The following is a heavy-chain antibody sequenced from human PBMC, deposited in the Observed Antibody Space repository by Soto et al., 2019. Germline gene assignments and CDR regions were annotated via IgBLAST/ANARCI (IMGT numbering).Heavy chain of an antibody. CDR1: DGSRTNTDYS. Sequence: SENLSLTCTVSDGSRTNTDYSWGWSRQPPGKGLEYIGSIYYSGSTYYTPSLKSRVTLSVDTSKSQFSLKLSSVTAADTAVYSGATAPELYSPSRYSVNRFDPRGQAPLLT. CDR2: IYYSGST. CDR3: ATAPELYSPSRYSVNRFDP. V-gene: IGHV4-39*01. J-gene: IGHJ5*02. D-gene: IGHD3-22*01.